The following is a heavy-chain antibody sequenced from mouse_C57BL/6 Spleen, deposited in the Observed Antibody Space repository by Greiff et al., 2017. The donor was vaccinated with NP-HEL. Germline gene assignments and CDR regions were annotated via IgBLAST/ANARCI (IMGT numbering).Heavy chain of an antibody. J-gene: IGHJ3*01. V-gene: IGHV5S21*01. CDR3: TRGYGSSRQFAY. D-gene: IGHD1-1*01. CDR1: GFTFSSYA. CDR2: ISSGGDYI. Sequence: EVKLVESGEGLVKPGGSLKLSCAASGFTFSSYAMSWVRQTPEKRLEWVAYISSGGDYIYYADTVKGRFTISRDNARNTLYLQMSSPKSEDTAMYYCTRGYGSSRQFAYWGQGTLVTVSA.